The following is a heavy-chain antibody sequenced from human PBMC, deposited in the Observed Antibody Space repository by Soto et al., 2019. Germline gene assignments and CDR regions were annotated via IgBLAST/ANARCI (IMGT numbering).Heavy chain of an antibody. CDR1: EFTFSPYP. Sequence: QEQLVESGGGVVQPGRPLRLSCAASEFTFSPYPMHWVRQAPGKGLEWVAVISFDGATKYYADSVKGRFAISRDNSMNTLYLQMNRLRTEDTAVYDCAKVQSASSNSYHAMAVWGPGNTVTVSS. CDR2: ISFDGATK. CDR3: AKVQSASSNSYHAMAV. V-gene: IGHV3-30*09. J-gene: IGHJ6*02. D-gene: IGHD2-8*01.